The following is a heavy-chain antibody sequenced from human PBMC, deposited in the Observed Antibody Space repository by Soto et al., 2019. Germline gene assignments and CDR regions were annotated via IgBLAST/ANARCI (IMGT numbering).Heavy chain of an antibody. Sequence: ASETLSLTCTVSGGSISSYYWSWIRQPPGKGLEWIGEIYHSGSTNYNPSLKSRVTISVDKSKNQFSLKLSSVTAADTAVYYCARVSGSYYYGMDVWGQGTTVTV. V-gene: IGHV4-59*12. D-gene: IGHD1-26*01. CDR1: GGSISSYY. CDR2: IYHSGST. J-gene: IGHJ6*02. CDR3: ARVSGSYYYGMDV.